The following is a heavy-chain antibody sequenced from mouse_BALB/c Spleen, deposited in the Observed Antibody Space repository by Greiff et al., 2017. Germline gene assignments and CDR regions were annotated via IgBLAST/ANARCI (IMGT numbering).Heavy chain of an antibody. CDR3: ARHEVRRDYAMDY. CDR2: ISYSGST. CDR1: GYSITSDYA. J-gene: IGHJ4*01. V-gene: IGHV3-2*02. Sequence: VQLKQSGPGLVKPSQSLSLTCTVTGYSITSDYAWNWIRQFPGNKLEWMGYISYSGSTSYNPSLKSRISITRDTSKNQFFLQLNSVTTEDTATYYCARHEVRRDYAMDYWGQGTSVTVAS. D-gene: IGHD2-14*01.